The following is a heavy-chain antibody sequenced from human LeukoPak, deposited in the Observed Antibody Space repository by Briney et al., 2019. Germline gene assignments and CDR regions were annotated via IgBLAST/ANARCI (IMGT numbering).Heavy chain of an antibody. CDR3: ARDPEEKDSSGYYVGMDV. CDR1: GYIFISYA. J-gene: IGHJ6*02. CDR2: INVGNGNT. Sequence: ASVKVSCKASGYIFISYAMHWVRQAPGQRPEWMGWINVGNGNTDYSQNFQGRVTISRDTSASTAYMELSSLRSEDTAVYYCARDPEEKDSSGYYVGMDVWGQGTTVTVSS. V-gene: IGHV1-3*01. D-gene: IGHD3-22*01.